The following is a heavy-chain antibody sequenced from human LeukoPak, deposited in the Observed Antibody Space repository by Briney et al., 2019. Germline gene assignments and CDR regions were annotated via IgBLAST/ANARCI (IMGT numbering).Heavy chain of an antibody. CDR2: IYHSGST. V-gene: IGHV4-38-2*01. J-gene: IGHJ6*03. Sequence: PSETLSLTCAVSGYSISSGYYWGWIRQPPGKGLEWIGIIYHSGSTYYNPSLKSRVTISVDTSKNQFSLKLSSVTAADTAVYYCARRGTNYYYYMDVWGKGTTVTVSS. CDR1: GYSISSGYY. D-gene: IGHD3-16*01. CDR3: ARRGTNYYYYMDV.